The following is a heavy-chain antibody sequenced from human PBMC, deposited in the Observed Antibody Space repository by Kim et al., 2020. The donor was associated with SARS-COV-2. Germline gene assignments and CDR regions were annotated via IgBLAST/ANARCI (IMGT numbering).Heavy chain of an antibody. CDR2: IYSGGST. D-gene: IGHD2-2*01. CDR1: GFTVSSNY. Sequence: GGSLRLSCAASGFTVSSNYMSWVRQAPGKGLEWVSVIYSGGSTYYADSVKGRFTISRDNSKNTLYLQMNSLRAEDTAVYYCARDQTEVVPARDGMDVWGQGTTVTVSS. CDR3: ARDQTEVVPARDGMDV. V-gene: IGHV3-53*01. J-gene: IGHJ6*02.